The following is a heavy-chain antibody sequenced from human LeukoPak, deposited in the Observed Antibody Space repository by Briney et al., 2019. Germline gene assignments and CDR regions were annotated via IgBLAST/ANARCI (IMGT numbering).Heavy chain of an antibody. Sequence: SETLSLTCTVSGGSISSGGYSWSWIRQPPGKGLEWIGYIYHSGSTYYNPSLKSRVTISVDRSKNQFSLKLSSVTAADTAVYYCAGATVVTPIELDPWGQGTLVTVSS. CDR3: AGATVVTPIELDP. CDR2: IYHSGST. D-gene: IGHD4-23*01. CDR1: GGSISSGGYS. V-gene: IGHV4-30-2*01. J-gene: IGHJ5*02.